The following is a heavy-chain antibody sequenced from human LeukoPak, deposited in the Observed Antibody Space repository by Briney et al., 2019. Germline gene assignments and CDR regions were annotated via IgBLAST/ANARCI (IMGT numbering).Heavy chain of an antibody. D-gene: IGHD3-22*01. CDR2: INHSGSP. CDR3: ARVLSGSNFDS. Sequence: SETLSLTCAVYGGSFSDYYWTWIRQPPGKGLEWIGEINHSGSPNNNPSLKSRVSISFDTSKNQFSLKLTSVTAADTAVYYCARVLSGSNFDSWGHGTLVTVSS. J-gene: IGHJ4*01. V-gene: IGHV4-34*01. CDR1: GGSFSDYY.